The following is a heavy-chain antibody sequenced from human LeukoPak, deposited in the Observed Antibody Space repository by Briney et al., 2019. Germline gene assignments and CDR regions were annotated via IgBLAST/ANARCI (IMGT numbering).Heavy chain of an antibody. CDR3: ARVAQFSITGYFDY. J-gene: IGHJ4*02. D-gene: IGHD1-20*01. Sequence: PGGSLRLSCAASGFTFSSYSMNWVRQAPGKGLEWVSSISSSSSYIYYADSVKGRFTISRDNAKNSLYLQMNSLRAEDTAVYYCARVAQFSITGYFDYWGQGTLVTVSS. CDR1: GFTFSSYS. V-gene: IGHV3-21*01. CDR2: ISSSSSYI.